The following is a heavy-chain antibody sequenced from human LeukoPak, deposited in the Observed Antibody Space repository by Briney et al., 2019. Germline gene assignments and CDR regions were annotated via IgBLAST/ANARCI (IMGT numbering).Heavy chain of an antibody. D-gene: IGHD4-17*01. CDR2: IRTKGKSYAT. V-gene: IGHV3-73*01. CDR3: TRTTVTMADWFDP. J-gene: IGHJ5*02. CDR1: GFTFSGSA. Sequence: GGSLRLSCAASGFTFSGSAMHWVRQASGKGLELVGRIRTKGKSYATEYAASVKGRFIISRDDLKNTAYLQMNSLKIEDTAVYYCTRTTVTMADWFDPWGQGTLVTVFS.